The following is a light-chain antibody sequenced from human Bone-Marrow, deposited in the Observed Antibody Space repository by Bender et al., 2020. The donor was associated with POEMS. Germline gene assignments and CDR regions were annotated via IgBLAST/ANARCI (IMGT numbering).Light chain of an antibody. CDR2: INN. CDR1: SSNIGTNL. Sequence: QSVLTQPPYASGTPGQRVTISCSGSSSNIGTNLVNWYQQLPGTAPKLLIYINNQRPSGVPDRFSGSKSGTSASLAISGLQSEDEADYYCAAWEDSLNGWVFGGGTKLTVL. J-gene: IGLJ3*02. CDR3: AAWEDSLNGWV. V-gene: IGLV1-44*01.